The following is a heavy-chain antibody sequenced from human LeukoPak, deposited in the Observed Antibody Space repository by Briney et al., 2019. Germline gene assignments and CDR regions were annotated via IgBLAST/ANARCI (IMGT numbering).Heavy chain of an antibody. CDR2: ISSYNGNT. CDR1: GYTFTSYA. Sequence: GASVKVSCKASGYTFTSYAISWVRQAPGQGLEWMGWISSYNGNTHYAQKLQGRVTMTTDTSTSTAYMELRSLRSDDTAVYYCARAPVTSCRGAYCYPFDYWGQGTLVTVSS. J-gene: IGHJ4*02. D-gene: IGHD2-21*01. V-gene: IGHV1-18*01. CDR3: ARAPVTSCRGAYCYPFDY.